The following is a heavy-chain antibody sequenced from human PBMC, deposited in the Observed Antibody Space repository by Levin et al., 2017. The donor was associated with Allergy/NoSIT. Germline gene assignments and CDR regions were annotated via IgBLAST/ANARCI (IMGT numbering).Heavy chain of an antibody. CDR1: GFTFSDVW. D-gene: IGHD1-26*01. Sequence: GGSLRLSCAASGFTFSDVWMTWFRQTPGKGLEWVGRIKRSADGGTTDYAAPVKGRFSISRDDSRSMVFLQMNSLTTDDTAVYYCSTGDLSESFHAFDIWGQGTVVTVSS. J-gene: IGHJ3*02. V-gene: IGHV3-15*01. CDR3: STGDLSESFHAFDI. CDR2: IKRSADGGTT.